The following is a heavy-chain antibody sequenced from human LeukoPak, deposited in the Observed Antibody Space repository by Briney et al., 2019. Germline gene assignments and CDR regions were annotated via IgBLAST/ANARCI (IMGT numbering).Heavy chain of an antibody. CDR2: ISGSGGST. CDR3: AKDISATDSSFFVYFQH. D-gene: IGHD3-22*01. J-gene: IGHJ1*01. V-gene: IGHV3-23*01. CDR1: GLNFNNYA. Sequence: PGGSLRLSCAASGLNFNNYAMSWVRQAPGKGLEWVSVISGSGGSTYYADSAKGRFTISRDNSKNTLYLQMNSLRAEDTAVYYCAKDISATDSSFFVYFQHWGQGTLVTVSS.